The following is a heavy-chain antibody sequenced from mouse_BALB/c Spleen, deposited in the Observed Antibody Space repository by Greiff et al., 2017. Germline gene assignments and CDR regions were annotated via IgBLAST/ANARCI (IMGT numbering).Heavy chain of an antibody. V-gene: IGHV3-2*02. J-gene: IGHJ4*01. Sequence: VQLKESGPGLVKPSQSLSLTCTVTGYSITSDYAWNWIRQFPGNKLEWMGYISYSGSTSYNPSLKSRISITRDTSKNQFFLQLNSVTTEDTATYYCARGDYGSRDYAMDYWGQGTSVTVSS. CDR3: ARGDYGSRDYAMDY. CDR2: ISYSGST. CDR1: GYSITSDYA. D-gene: IGHD1-1*01.